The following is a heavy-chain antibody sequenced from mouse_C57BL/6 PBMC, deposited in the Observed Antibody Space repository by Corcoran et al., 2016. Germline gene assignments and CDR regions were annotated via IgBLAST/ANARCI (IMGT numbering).Heavy chain of an antibody. CDR2: INPNNGGT. V-gene: IGHV1-18*01. Sequence: EVQLQQSGPELVKPGASVKIPCKASGYTFTDYNMDWVKQNHGKSLEWIGDINPNNGGTIYNQKFKGKATLTVDKSSSTAYMELRSLTSEDTAVYYCAREGDYYGSSHWYFDVWGTGTTVTVSS. CDR3: AREGDYYGSSHWYFDV. J-gene: IGHJ1*03. CDR1: GYTFTDYN. D-gene: IGHD1-1*01.